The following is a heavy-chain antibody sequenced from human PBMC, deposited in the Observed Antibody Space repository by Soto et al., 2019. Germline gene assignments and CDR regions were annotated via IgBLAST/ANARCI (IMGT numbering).Heavy chain of an antibody. CDR2: ISGSGGST. D-gene: IGHD6-6*01. CDR3: AKEKIAARYFDY. CDR1: GFTFSSYA. V-gene: IGHV3-23*01. J-gene: IGHJ4*02. Sequence: EVQLLESGGGLAQPGGSLRLSCAASGFTFSSYAMSWVHQAPGKGLEWVSAISGSGGSTYYADSVKGRFTISRDNSKNTLYLHMNSLRAEDTAVYYCAKEKIAARYFDYWGQGTLVTVSS.